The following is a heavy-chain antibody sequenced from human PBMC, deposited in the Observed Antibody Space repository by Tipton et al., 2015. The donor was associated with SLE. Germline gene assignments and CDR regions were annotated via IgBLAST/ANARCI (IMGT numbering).Heavy chain of an antibody. CDR3: VKGLILRYFDWLLNGMDV. V-gene: IGHV3-64D*09. CDR1: GFTFSSYA. CDR2: ISSNGGST. J-gene: IGHJ6*02. Sequence: SLRLSCSASGFTFSSYAMHWVRQAPGKGLEYVSAISSNGGSTYYADSVKGRFTISRDNSKNTLYLQMSSLRAEDTAVYYCVKGLILRYFDWLLNGMDVWGQGTTVTVSS. D-gene: IGHD3-9*01.